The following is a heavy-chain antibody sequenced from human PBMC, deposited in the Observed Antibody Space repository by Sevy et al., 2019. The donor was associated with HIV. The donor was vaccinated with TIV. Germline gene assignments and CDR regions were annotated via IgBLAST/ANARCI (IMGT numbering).Heavy chain of an antibody. CDR2: INYGGSI. CDR1: GASISSSGYY. D-gene: IGHD6-19*01. V-gene: IGHV4-39*01. J-gene: IGHJ5*02. Sequence: SETLSLTCTVSGASISSSGYYWGWIRQPPGKGLEWIASINYGGSIFYHPSLKSPVSISSDTSKNQFSLKLNSVTAADTAIYYCVGPTLTYSSRWSDYDAWGEGTVVTVSS. CDR3: VGPTLTYSSRWSDYDA.